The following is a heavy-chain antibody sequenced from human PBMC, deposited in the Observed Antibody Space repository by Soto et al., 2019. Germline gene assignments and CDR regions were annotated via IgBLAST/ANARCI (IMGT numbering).Heavy chain of an antibody. CDR2: IYYSGST. D-gene: IGHD4-17*01. CDR1: GGSISSGGYY. Sequence: SETLSLTCTVSGGSISSGGYYWSWIRQHPGKGLEWIGYIYYSGSTYYNPSLKSRVTISVDTSKNQFSLKLSSVTAADTAVYYCARTTGTNQGNWFDPWGQGTLVTVSS. J-gene: IGHJ5*02. V-gene: IGHV4-31*03. CDR3: ARTTGTNQGNWFDP.